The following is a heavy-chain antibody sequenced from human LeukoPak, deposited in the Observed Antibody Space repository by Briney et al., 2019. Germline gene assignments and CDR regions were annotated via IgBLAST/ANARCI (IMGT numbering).Heavy chain of an antibody. J-gene: IGHJ4*02. CDR3: AGAPRAAALHYFDY. CDR1: GYTFSSYW. Sequence: PGGSLRLSCAASGYTFSSYWMSWVRQAPGKGLEWVSVIYSGGSTYYADSVKGRFTISRDNSKNTLYLQMNSLRAEDTAVYYCAGAPRAAALHYFDYWGQGTLVTVSS. V-gene: IGHV3-66*02. D-gene: IGHD6-13*01. CDR2: IYSGGST.